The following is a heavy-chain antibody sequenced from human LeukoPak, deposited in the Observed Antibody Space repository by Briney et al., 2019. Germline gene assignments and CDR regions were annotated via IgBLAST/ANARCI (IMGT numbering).Heavy chain of an antibody. J-gene: IGHJ4*02. CDR1: GGSFSGYY. CDR3: ASGQFLEWLLYPLDY. CDR2: INHSGST. Sequence: SETLSLTCAVYGGSFSGYYWSWIRQPPGKWLEWIGEINHSGSTNYSPSLKSRVTISVDTSKNQFSLKLSSVTAADTAVYYCASGQFLEWLLYPLDYWGQGTLVTVSS. V-gene: IGHV4-34*01. D-gene: IGHD3-3*01.